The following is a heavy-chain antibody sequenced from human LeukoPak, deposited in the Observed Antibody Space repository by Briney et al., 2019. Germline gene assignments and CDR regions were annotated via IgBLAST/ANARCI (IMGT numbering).Heavy chain of an antibody. J-gene: IGHJ4*02. CDR1: GGSIGNNRYY. CDR2: IYYSGDT. D-gene: IGHD3-10*01. Sequence: PSETLSLTCTVSGGSIGNNRYYWGWIRQPPGKGLEWIGNIYYSGDTSYNPSLKSRVTMSVNTPKNQFSLKLSSVTAADPAVYYCARDRIRFGELSYFDYWGQGSLVTVSP. V-gene: IGHV4-39*07. CDR3: ARDRIRFGELSYFDY.